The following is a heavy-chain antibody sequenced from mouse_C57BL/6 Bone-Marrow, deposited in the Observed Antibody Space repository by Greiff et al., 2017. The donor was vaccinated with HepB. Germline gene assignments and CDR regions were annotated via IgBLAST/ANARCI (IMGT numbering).Heavy chain of an antibody. J-gene: IGHJ2*01. CDR1: GYTFTSYW. CDR2: IDPSDSYT. Sequence: VQLQQPGAELVMPGASVKLSCKASGYTFTSYWMHWVKQRPGQGLEWIGEIDPSDSYTNYNQKFKGKSTLTVDKSSSTAYMQLSSLTSEDSAVYYCARATRDDFDYWGQGTTRTVSS. V-gene: IGHV1-69*01. D-gene: IGHD2-1*01. CDR3: ARATRDDFDY.